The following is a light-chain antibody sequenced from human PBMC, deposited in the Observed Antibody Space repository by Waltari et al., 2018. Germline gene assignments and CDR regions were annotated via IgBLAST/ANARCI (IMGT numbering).Light chain of an antibody. CDR3: QQYSDWWT. J-gene: IGKJ1*01. V-gene: IGKV3-15*01. Sequence: EIVLTQSPATLSLSPGERANLSCRASQSVSSKLAWYHQKPGQAPRLLIYGASSRATDIPDRFSGSGSGTDFTLTISSLEPEDFAVYFCQQYSDWWTFGQGTKVEIK. CDR2: GAS. CDR1: QSVSSK.